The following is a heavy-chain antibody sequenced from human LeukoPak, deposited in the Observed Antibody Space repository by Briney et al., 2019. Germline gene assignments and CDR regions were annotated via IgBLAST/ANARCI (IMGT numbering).Heavy chain of an antibody. J-gene: IGHJ6*02. CDR1: GSTFSSYA. CDR3: AKTGGYSGYDLYYNGMDV. D-gene: IGHD5-12*01. Sequence: GGSLRLSCAVSGSTFSSYAMSWVRQAPGQGLEWVSAISGSGDSTYYADSVKGRFTISRDNSKNTLYLQMSSLRAEDTAVYYCAKTGGYSGYDLYYNGMDVWGQGTTVTVSS. V-gene: IGHV3-23*01. CDR2: ISGSGDST.